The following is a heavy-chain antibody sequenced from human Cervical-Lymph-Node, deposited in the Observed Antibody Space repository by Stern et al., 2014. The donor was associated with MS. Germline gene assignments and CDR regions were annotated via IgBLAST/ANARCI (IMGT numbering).Heavy chain of an antibody. Sequence: QVQLVESGPGLVKPSETLSLTCTVSGGSINNYFWNWIRQPPGKGLEWIGYIYKHGRGPSTPPPQKSRVTMSGDPSKTQFSLGLSSVTAADTAVYYCARLLREDIAVPPYWYFDLWGRGTLVTVSS. D-gene: IGHD6-19*01. CDR3: ARLLREDIAVPPYWYFDL. CDR1: GGSINNYF. CDR2: IYKHGRGP. V-gene: IGHV4-59*08. J-gene: IGHJ2*01.